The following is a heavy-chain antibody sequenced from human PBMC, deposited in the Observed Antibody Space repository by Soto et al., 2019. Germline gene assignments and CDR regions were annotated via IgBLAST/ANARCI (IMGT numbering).Heavy chain of an antibody. CDR1: GFTVSSSY. J-gene: IGHJ6*03. D-gene: IGHD3-10*01. Sequence: QLVESGGALVMPGGSLRLSCAASGFTVSSSYMSWVRQAPGKGLEWVSILYSGGDTYYADSVKGRVTISRHTSENTLYLQRNSLRAEDTAVYFCARAAWGLWFGYMDVWGKGTTVTVSS. V-gene: IGHV3-53*04. CDR2: LYSGGDT. CDR3: ARAAWGLWFGYMDV.